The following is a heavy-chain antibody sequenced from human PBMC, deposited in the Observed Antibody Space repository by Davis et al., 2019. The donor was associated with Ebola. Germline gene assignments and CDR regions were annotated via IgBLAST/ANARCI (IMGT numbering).Heavy chain of an antibody. CDR3: ARDSPSEVRGVINGFDY. CDR2: LSYDGSNK. Sequence: GESLKISCAASGFTFSSYGMHWVRQAPGKGLEWVAVLSYDGSNKYYADSVKGRFTISRDNSKNTLYLQMNSLRAEDTAVYYCARDSPSEVRGVINGFDYWGQGTLVTVSS. CDR1: GFTFSSYG. V-gene: IGHV3-30*03. J-gene: IGHJ4*02. D-gene: IGHD3-10*01.